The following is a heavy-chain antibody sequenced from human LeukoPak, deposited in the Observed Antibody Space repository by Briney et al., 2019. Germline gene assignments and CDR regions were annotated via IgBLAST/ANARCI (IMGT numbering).Heavy chain of an antibody. CDR2: INPNSGGT. J-gene: IGHJ4*02. CDR3: ARLPGYSYGSDY. V-gene: IGHV1-2*02. CDR1: GYTFTSYY. Sequence: GASVKVSCKASGYTFTSYYMHWVRQAPGQGLEWMGWINPNSGGTNYAQKFQGRVTMTRDTSISIAYMELSRLRSDDTAVYYCARLPGYSYGSDYWGQGTLVTVSS. D-gene: IGHD5-18*01.